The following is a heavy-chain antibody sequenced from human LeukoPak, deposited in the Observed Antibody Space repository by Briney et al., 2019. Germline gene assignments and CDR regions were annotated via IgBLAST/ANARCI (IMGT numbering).Heavy chain of an antibody. CDR3: ANLYSGYESFLFG. CDR2: ISSSSSTI. D-gene: IGHD5-12*01. J-gene: IGHJ4*02. CDR1: GFTFSSYS. Sequence: GGSLRLSCAASGFTFSSYSMSWVRQAPGRGLEWVPYISSSSSTITYADAVTGRFTISRGQDKNSLYMQMTKQRAEDSVVYYCANLYSGYESFLFGWGQGTLVTVSS. V-gene: IGHV3-48*01.